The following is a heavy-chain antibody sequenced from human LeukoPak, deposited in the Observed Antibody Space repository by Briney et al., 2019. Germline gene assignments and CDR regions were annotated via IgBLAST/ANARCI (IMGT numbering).Heavy chain of an antibody. CDR2: ISYDGSNK. CDR3: AKDRTAGYDGLVDY. J-gene: IGHJ4*02. CDR1: GFTFSSYG. D-gene: IGHD5-12*01. V-gene: IGHV3-30*18. Sequence: GRSLRLSCAASGFTFSSYGMHWVRQAPGKGLEWVAVISYDGSNKYYTDSVKGRFTISRDNSKNTLYLQMNSLRAEDTAVYYCAKDRTAGYDGLVDYWGQGTLVTVSS.